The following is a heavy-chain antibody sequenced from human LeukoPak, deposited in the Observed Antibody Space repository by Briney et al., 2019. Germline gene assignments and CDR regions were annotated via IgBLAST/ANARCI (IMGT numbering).Heavy chain of an antibody. CDR2: IYHSGST. CDR1: GGSISSGGYY. J-gene: IGHJ4*02. V-gene: IGHV4-30-2*01. D-gene: IGHD2-2*01. Sequence: SETLSLTCTVSGGSISSGGYYWSWIRQPPGKGLEWIGYIYHSGSTYYNPSLKSRVTISVDRSKNQFSLKLSSVTAADTAVYYCARGNQLLLFDYWGQGTLVTVSS. CDR3: ARGNQLLLFDY.